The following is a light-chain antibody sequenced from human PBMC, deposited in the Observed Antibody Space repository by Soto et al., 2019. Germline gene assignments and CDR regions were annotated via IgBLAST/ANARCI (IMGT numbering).Light chain of an antibody. Sequence: QSALTQPPSASGYPGQSVTISCTGTSSDVGAYNYVSWYQEHPGKAPKLRIYEVSRRPSGVPDRFSGSKSGITASLTVSGLQTEDEADYYCSSYTGSNNYVFGPGTKLTVL. CDR1: SSDVGAYNY. CDR2: EVS. J-gene: IGLJ1*01. V-gene: IGLV2-8*01. CDR3: SSYTGSNNYV.